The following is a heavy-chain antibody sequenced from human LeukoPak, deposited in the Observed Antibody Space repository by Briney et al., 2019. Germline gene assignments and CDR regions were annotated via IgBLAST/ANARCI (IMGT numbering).Heavy chain of an antibody. D-gene: IGHD5-24*01. V-gene: IGHV3-48*01. J-gene: IGHJ4*02. CDR2: ISSSSTI. CDR1: GFTFSSYS. CDR3: APITWDY. Sequence: GGSLRLSCAASGFTFSSYSMNWVRQAPGKGLEWVSYISSSSTIYYSDSVKGRFTISRDNAKNSLYLQMNSLRAEDTAVYYCAPITWDYWGQGTLVTVSS.